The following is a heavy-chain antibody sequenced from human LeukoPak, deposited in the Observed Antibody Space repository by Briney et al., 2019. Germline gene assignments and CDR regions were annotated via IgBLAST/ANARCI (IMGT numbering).Heavy chain of an antibody. CDR2: ISASGST. J-gene: IGHJ4*02. Sequence: PSETLSLTCTVSNGSISIYYWSRVRQPAGKGLDWIGRISASGSTNYNPSLKSRVTMSVDTSKNQFSPKLSSVTAADTAVYYCAREITVTRPFDYWGQGTLVTVSS. V-gene: IGHV4-4*07. D-gene: IGHD4-17*01. CDR1: NGSISIYY. CDR3: AREITVTRPFDY.